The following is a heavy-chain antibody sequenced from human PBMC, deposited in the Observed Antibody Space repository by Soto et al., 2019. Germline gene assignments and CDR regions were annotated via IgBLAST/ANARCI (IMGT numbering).Heavy chain of an antibody. D-gene: IGHD1-26*01. CDR3: ARDQNGSPYFYY. CDR1: GGSITSYY. Sequence: QVQLQESGPGLVKPSETLSLTCTVSGGSITSYYWSWIRQPPGKGLEWIGYGFHSGITGYNPSLKRRVTISVDASKYLFSLKLISVTAADTAVYYCARDQNGSPYFYYWGPGTLVTVSS. CDR2: GFHSGIT. V-gene: IGHV4-59*01. J-gene: IGHJ4*02.